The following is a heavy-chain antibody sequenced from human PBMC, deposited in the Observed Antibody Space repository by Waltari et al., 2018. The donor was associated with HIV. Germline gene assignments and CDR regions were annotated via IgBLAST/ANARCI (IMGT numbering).Heavy chain of an antibody. CDR2: NRSKTYGGTT. Sequence: EVQLVESGGGLVQSGRSLRLSCTASGFTFGDYAMSWFRQAPGKGLGGVGFNRSKTYGGTTEYASAVKDRFTISRDDSKSIAYLQMNSLKTEDTAVYYCSRSRGYSYGYADYWGQGTLVTVSS. V-gene: IGHV3-49*03. CDR3: SRSRGYSYGYADY. J-gene: IGHJ4*02. CDR1: GFTFGDYA. D-gene: IGHD5-18*01.